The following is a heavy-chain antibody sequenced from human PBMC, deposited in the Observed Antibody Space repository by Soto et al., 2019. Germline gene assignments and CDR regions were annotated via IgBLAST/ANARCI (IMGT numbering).Heavy chain of an antibody. D-gene: IGHD2-15*01. CDR2: INHSGST. V-gene: IGHV4-34*01. CDR3: AGTPYCSGGSCPPSYGMDV. Sequence: PSETLSLTCAVYGGSFSAYYWSWIRQPPGKGLEWIGEINHSGSTNYNPSLKSRVTISVDTSKNQFSLKLSSVTAADTAVYYCAGTPYCSGGSCPPSYGMDVWGQGTTVTVSS. J-gene: IGHJ6*02. CDR1: GGSFSAYY.